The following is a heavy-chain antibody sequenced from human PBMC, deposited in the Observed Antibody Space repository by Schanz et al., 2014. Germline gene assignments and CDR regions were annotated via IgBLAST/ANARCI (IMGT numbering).Heavy chain of an antibody. CDR3: AKQIHYDILTVTRN. Sequence: EADLVESGGGLIQRGESLRLSCSASGFSFSSYSMNWVRQAPGKGLEWVAALSGSGGSTYYADSVKGRFTISRDNSKNSLYLQIINLRAEGTAVYYCAKQIHYDILTVTRNWGQGTLVTVSS. V-gene: IGHV3-23*04. D-gene: IGHD3-9*01. J-gene: IGHJ4*02. CDR2: LSGSGGST. CDR1: GFSFSSYS.